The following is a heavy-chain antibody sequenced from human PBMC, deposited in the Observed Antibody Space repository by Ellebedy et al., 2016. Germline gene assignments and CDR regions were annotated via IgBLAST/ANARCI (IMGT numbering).Heavy chain of an antibody. V-gene: IGHV4-38-2*02. CDR2: MYHSGST. D-gene: IGHD2/OR15-2a*01. CDR1: GYSISSGWF. Sequence: SETLSLTXTVSGYSISSGWFWGWNRQPPGKGLEWIGAMYHSGSTYYNPSLKSRVTISMDTSKNQFSLKLSSVTAADTAVYYCARKDGDYWGPGTQVTVSS. J-gene: IGHJ4*02. CDR3: ARKDGDY.